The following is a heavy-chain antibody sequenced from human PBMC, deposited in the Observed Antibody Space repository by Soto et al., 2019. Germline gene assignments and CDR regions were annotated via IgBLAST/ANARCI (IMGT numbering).Heavy chain of an antibody. CDR2: IGTAGDT. Sequence: GSLRLSCAASGFTFSSYDMHWVRQATGKGLEWVSAIGTAGDTYYPGSVKGRFTISRENAKNSLYLQMNSLRAEDTAVYYCARAGWLQLRLGLYYYYYGMDVWGQGTTVTV. V-gene: IGHV3-13*01. CDR1: GFTFSSYD. J-gene: IGHJ6*02. CDR3: ARAGWLQLRLGLYYYYYGMDV. D-gene: IGHD5-12*01.